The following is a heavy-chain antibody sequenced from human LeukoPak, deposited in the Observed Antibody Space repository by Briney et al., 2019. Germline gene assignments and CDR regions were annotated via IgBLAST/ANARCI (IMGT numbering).Heavy chain of an antibody. J-gene: IGHJ4*02. CDR2: IYYSGST. V-gene: IGHV4-39*01. CDR3: ARRYCTGGNCYFLGPIFR. CDR1: GGSISSSSYH. Sequence: SETLSLTCAVFGGSISSSSYHWGWIRQPPGKGLEWIGSIYYSGSTYYNPSLKSRVTISVDTSKNQFSLKLSSVTAADTAVYYCARRYCTGGNCYFLGPIFRWGQGTLVTVSS. D-gene: IGHD2-15*01.